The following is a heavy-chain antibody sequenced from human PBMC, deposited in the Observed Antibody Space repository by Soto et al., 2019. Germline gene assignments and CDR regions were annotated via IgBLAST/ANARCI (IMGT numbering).Heavy chain of an antibody. CDR3: ARVPPGGGGLWYFDY. Sequence: EVQLVETGGGLIQPGGSLRLSCAASGFTVSSNYMSWVRQAPGKGLEWVSVIYSGGSTYYADSVKGRFTISRDNSKNTLYLQMNSLRAEDTAVYYCARVPPGGGGLWYFDYWGQGTLGTGSS. CDR1: GFTVSSNY. CDR2: IYSGGST. D-gene: IGHD2-8*02. V-gene: IGHV3-53*02. J-gene: IGHJ4*02.